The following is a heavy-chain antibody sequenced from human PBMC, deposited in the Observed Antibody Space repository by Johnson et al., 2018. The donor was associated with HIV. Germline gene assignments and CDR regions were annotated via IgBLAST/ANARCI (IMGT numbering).Heavy chain of an antibody. V-gene: IGHV3-30*14. CDR2: ISYAGDT. J-gene: IGHJ3*02. Sequence: QVQLVESGGGVVQPGRSLRLSCAASGFTFSSYAMHWVRQAPGKGLEWVAVISYAGDTYYPGSVKGRFTISRENAKNSLYLQMNSLRAEDTAVYYCAREEGNYILTRGDAFDIWGQGTMVTVSS. CDR1: GFTFSSYA. D-gene: IGHD3-9*01. CDR3: AREEGNYILTRGDAFDI.